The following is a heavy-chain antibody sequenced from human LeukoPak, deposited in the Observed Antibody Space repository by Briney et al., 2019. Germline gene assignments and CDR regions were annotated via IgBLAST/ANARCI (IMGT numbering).Heavy chain of an antibody. Sequence: PGGSLRLSCSASGFTFSSFVMNWVRQPPAKGLQWVSSIGGSGGGTYYADSVKGRFTISRDNSKNTLYLLMNTLRGDDAAVYYCAKISGSGSSHSDSWGQGTLVTVSS. CDR1: GFTFSSFV. D-gene: IGHD3-10*01. CDR3: AKISGSGSSHSDS. J-gene: IGHJ4*02. CDR2: IGGSGGGT. V-gene: IGHV3-23*01.